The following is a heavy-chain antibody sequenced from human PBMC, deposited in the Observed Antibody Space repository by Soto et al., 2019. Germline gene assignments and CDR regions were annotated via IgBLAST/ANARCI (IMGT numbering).Heavy chain of an antibody. CDR3: ERDVHGGPQIFDL. Sequence: XESLRLSCVASGFTFSSHGMHWVRQAPGKGLEWVSAICYAGGNKYYADSVRGRFTISRDNSKNTLYLQMNSLRAEDTAVYYCERDVHGGPQIFDLWGQGTLVTVSS. CDR2: ICYAGGNK. V-gene: IGHV3-33*01. D-gene: IGHD2-15*01. J-gene: IGHJ4*02. CDR1: GFTFSSHG.